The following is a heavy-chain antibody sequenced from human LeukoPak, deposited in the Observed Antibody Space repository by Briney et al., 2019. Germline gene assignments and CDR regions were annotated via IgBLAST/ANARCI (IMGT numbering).Heavy chain of an antibody. D-gene: IGHD2-2*01. CDR2: IYSGGST. V-gene: IGHV3-66*01. J-gene: IGHJ4*02. CDR1: GFTVSSNY. Sequence: GGSLRLSCAASGFTVSSNYMSWVRQAPGKGLEWVSVIYSGGSTYHADSVKGRFTISRDNSKNTLYLQMNSLRAEDTAVYYCARDRRKKDIVVVPAANWGQGTLVTVSS. CDR3: ARDRRKKDIVVVPAAN.